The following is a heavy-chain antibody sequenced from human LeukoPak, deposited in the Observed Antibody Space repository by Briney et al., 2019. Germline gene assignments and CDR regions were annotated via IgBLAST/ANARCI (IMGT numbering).Heavy chain of an antibody. J-gene: IGHJ4*02. CDR1: GFTLSSYA. Sequence: PGGSLRLSCTASGFTLSSYAMSWVRQAPGEGLEWVSTISGSADNTNYAEAVKGRFTISRDNSKNTMYLQMNSLRAEDTAVYYCAKQGFGCWGPGTLVTVSS. CDR2: ISGSADNT. CDR3: AKQGFGC. V-gene: IGHV3-23*01.